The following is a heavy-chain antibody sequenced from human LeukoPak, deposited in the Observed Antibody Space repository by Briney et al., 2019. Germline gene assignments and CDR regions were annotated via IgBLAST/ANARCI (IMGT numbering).Heavy chain of an antibody. J-gene: IGHJ4*02. CDR1: GFAFSPYA. CDR3: ARDPQPDLTGTTNFDY. CDR2: ISYDGSNK. Sequence: PGRSLRLSCAASGFAFSPYAVHWVRQAPGKGLEWVAVISYDGSNKYYADSVKGRFTISRDNSKNTLYLQMNSLRDEDTAVYYCARDPQPDLTGTTNFDYWGQGTLVTVSS. V-gene: IGHV3-30-3*01. D-gene: IGHD1-7*01.